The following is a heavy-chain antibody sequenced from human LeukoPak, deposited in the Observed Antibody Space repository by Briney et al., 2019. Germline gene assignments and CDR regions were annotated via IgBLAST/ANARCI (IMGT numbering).Heavy chain of an antibody. D-gene: IGHD6-13*01. CDR2: INGGGAYT. J-gene: IGHJ4*02. Sequence: PGGSLRLSCAASGFTFSSYAMSWVRQAPGKGPEWVSTINGGGAYTYYADSVKGRFTISRDNSKNTLYLQMTSLTAEDTAIYYCANSIAAARGYYFDYWGQGTLVTVSS. CDR1: GFTFSSYA. CDR3: ANSIAAARGYYFDY. V-gene: IGHV3-23*01.